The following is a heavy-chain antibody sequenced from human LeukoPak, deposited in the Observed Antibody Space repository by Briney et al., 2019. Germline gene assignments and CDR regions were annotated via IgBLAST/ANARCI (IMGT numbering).Heavy chain of an antibody. CDR3: ARGYPLSPFGDYYYMDV. CDR2: MNPNSGNT. Sequence: ASVKVSCKASGYTFTSYDINWVRQATGQGLEWMGWMNPNSGNTGYAQKFQGRVTITRNTSISTAYMELSSLRSEDTAVYYCARGYPLSPFGDYYYMDVWGKGTTVTVSS. CDR1: GYTFTSYD. V-gene: IGHV1-8*03. D-gene: IGHD2-15*01. J-gene: IGHJ6*03.